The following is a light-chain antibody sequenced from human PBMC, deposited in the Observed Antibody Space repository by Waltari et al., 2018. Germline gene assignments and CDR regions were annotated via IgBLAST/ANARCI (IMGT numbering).Light chain of an antibody. CDR2: WAS. CDR1: QSVLSSSNNQNY. V-gene: IGKV4-1*01. J-gene: IGKJ2*01. CDR3: QQYYSCPYT. Sequence: DIVMTQSPDSLAVSLGERATINCKSSQSVLSSSNNQNYLTWYQQKPGQPPKLLIYWASTRGAGVPDRFSGSGSGTDFTLTISSLQAEDVAVYGCQQYYSCPYTFGQGTKLEIK.